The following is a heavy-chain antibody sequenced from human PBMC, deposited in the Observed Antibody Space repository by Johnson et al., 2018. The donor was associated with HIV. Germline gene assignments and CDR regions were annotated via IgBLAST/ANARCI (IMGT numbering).Heavy chain of an antibody. J-gene: IGHJ3*02. Sequence: QVQLVESGGGVVQPGRSLRLSCAASGFTFSSYAMHWVRQAPGKWLEWVAVISYDGSNKYYADSVKGRFTISRDNSKNTLYLQMNSLRAEDTAVYYCARNYYDSSDAFDIWGQGTMVTVSS. CDR1: GFTFSSYA. D-gene: IGHD3-22*01. CDR3: ARNYYDSSDAFDI. CDR2: ISYDGSNK. V-gene: IGHV3-30*04.